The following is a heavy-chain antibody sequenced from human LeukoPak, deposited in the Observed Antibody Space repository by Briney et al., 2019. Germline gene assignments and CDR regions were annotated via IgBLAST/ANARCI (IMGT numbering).Heavy chain of an antibody. D-gene: IGHD3-10*01. CDR2: IKSKTDGGTT. Sequence: GGSLRLSCAASGFTFSGSAMHWVRQASGKGLQWVGRIKSKTDGGTTDYAAPVKGRFTISRDDSKNTLYLQMNSLKTEDTAVYYCTTVSTYYGSPYWGQGTLVTVSS. J-gene: IGHJ4*02. V-gene: IGHV3-15*01. CDR3: TTVSTYYGSPY. CDR1: GFTFSGSA.